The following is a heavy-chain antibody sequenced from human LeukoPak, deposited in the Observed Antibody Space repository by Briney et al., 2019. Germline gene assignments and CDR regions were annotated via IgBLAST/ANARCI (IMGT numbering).Heavy chain of an antibody. Sequence: GGSLRLSCAASGFTFSSYWMNWYRQAPGKGLEWVGNINQDASEINYADSVRGRFTISRDNAKNSLHLQMNSLRAEDTAVYYCATDRDNSDWQKRFDSWGQGTLVTVSS. J-gene: IGHJ4*02. CDR3: ATDRDNSDWQKRFDS. CDR1: GFTFSSYW. CDR2: INQDASEI. V-gene: IGHV3-7*01. D-gene: IGHD2-21*02.